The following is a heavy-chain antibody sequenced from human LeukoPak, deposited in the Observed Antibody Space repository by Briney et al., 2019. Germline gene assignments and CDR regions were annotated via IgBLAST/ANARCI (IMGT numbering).Heavy chain of an antibody. Sequence: PSETLSLTCTVSGYSISSGYYWGWIRQPPGKGLEWIGSIYHSGSTYYNPSLKSRVTISVDTSKNQFSLKLSSVTAADTAIYYCTQRQGPTSGSYDYFDPWGQGALVTVSS. CDR3: TQRQGPTSGSYDYFDP. CDR2: IYHSGST. V-gene: IGHV4-38-2*02. J-gene: IGHJ5*02. D-gene: IGHD1-26*01. CDR1: GYSISSGYY.